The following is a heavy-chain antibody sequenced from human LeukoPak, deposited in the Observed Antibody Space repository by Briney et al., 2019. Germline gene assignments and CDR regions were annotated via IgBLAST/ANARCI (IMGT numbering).Heavy chain of an antibody. J-gene: IGHJ4*02. CDR1: GFTFSNYA. CDR2: ISGSGGNT. D-gene: IGHD2-15*01. V-gene: IGHV3-23*01. CDR3: AGGGYCSGSSCYRSLGY. Sequence: GGSLRLSCAASGFTFSNYAMSWVRQAPGKGLEWVSDISGSGGNTYYADSVKGRFTISRDNSKTTVFLQMNSLRAEDTAVYYCAGGGYCSGSSCYRSLGYWGQGTLVTVSS.